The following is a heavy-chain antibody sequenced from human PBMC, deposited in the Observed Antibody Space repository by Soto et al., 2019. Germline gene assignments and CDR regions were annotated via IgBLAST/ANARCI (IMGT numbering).Heavy chain of an antibody. V-gene: IGHV1-69*13. CDR2: IIPIFGTA. CDR1: GGTFSSYA. J-gene: IGHJ4*02. CDR3: ARVPTIGDYYFDY. Sequence: SVKVSCKASGGTFSSYAISWVRQAPGQGLEWMGGIIPIFGTANYAQKFQGRVTITADESTSTAYMELSSLRSEDTAVYYCARVPTIGDYYFDYWDQGTLVTVSS. D-gene: IGHD1-26*01.